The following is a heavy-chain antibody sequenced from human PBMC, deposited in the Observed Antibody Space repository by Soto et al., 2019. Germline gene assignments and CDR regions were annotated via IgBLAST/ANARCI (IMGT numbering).Heavy chain of an antibody. Sequence: GGSLRLSCAASGFTVSSIYMSWVRQAPGKGLEWVSVIYSGDSTYYADSVKGRFTISRDNSKNTLSLQMNSLRAEDTAVYYCARVIFRTSYSDGSGYYFNYGGRGTRVPVSS. D-gene: IGHD3-22*01. CDR1: GFTVSSIY. CDR3: ARVIFRTSYSDGSGYYFNY. J-gene: IGHJ4*02. V-gene: IGHV3-66*01. CDR2: IYSGDST.